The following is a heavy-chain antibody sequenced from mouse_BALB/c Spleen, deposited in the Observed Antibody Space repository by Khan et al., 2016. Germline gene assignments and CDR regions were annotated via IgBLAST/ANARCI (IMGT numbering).Heavy chain of an antibody. J-gene: IGHJ4*01. CDR2: IAPGSGST. Sequence: DLVKPGASVKLSCKASGYTFTSYWINWIKQRPGQGLEWIGRIAPGSGSTYYNEMFKGKATLTVDTSSSTAYIHLSSLSSEDSAVYFCAREGTVPRIDYWGQGTSVTVSS. CDR1: GYTFTSYW. D-gene: IGHD1-1*01. V-gene: IGHV1S41*01. CDR3: AREGTVPRIDY.